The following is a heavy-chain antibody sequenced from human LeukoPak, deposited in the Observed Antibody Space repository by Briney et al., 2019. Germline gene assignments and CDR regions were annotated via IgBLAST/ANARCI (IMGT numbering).Heavy chain of an antibody. D-gene: IGHD3-22*01. CDR3: ARVTGYIVEDYFDY. Sequence: GGSLRLSCAASGFTVSSNYMSWVRQPPGKGLEWVSVIYAGGSTYYADSVKGRFTISRDNFKNTLFLQMNSLRAEDTAVYYCARVTGYIVEDYFDYWGQGTLVTVSS. CDR1: GFTVSSNY. V-gene: IGHV3-53*01. J-gene: IGHJ4*02. CDR2: IYAGGST.